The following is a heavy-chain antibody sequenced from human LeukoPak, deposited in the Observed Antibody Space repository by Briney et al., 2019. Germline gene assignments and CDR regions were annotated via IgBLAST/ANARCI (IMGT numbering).Heavy chain of an antibody. D-gene: IGHD4-11*01. CDR2: ISARGVRT. CDR3: ARTLNYGNYLLDF. Sequence: GGSLRLSCAASGFNFKDYDMTWVRQAPGKGLEWVASISARGVRTNYADSVRGRFTISRDNSNRVVYLRMNSLRTEDTAVYYCARTLNYGNYLLDFWGQGTRVIVSS. CDR1: GFNFKDYD. J-gene: IGHJ4*02. V-gene: IGHV3-23*01.